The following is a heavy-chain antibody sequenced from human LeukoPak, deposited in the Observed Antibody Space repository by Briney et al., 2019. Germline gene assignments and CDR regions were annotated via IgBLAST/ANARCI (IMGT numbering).Heavy chain of an antibody. CDR1: GFTFSSYA. CDR3: ARAPKRILTGYYFDY. D-gene: IGHD3-9*01. CDR2: ISGSGGST. V-gene: IGHV3-23*01. Sequence: GGSLRLSCAASGFTFSSYAMSWVRQAPGKGLEWVSAISGSGGSTYYADSVKGRFTISRDNSKNTLYLQMNSLRAEDTAVYYCARAPKRILTGYYFDYWGQGTLVTVSS. J-gene: IGHJ4*02.